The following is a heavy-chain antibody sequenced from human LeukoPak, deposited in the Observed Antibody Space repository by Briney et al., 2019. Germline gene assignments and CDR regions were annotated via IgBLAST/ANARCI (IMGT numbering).Heavy chain of an antibody. Sequence: SETLSLTCAVYGGSFSGYYWSWIRQPPGKGLEWIGEINHSGSTNYNPSLKSRVTISVDTSKDQFSLKLSSVTAADTAVYYCARGGGSYDFDYWGQGTLVTVSS. CDR3: ARGGGSYDFDY. V-gene: IGHV4-34*01. J-gene: IGHJ4*02. CDR1: GGSFSGYY. CDR2: INHSGST. D-gene: IGHD1-26*01.